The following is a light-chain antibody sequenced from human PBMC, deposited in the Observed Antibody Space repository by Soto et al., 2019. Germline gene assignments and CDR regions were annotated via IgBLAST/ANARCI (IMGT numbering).Light chain of an antibody. CDR3: QVWNTSSDHAL. CDR2: YDT. V-gene: IGLV3-21*04. J-gene: IGLJ2*01. CDR1: NIGGKS. Sequence: SYELTQPPSVSVAPGKTATISCGGDNIGGKSVHWYQQKPGQAPVLVIYYDTERPSGIPERLSGSNSGNTATLTISRVEAGDEADYYCQVWNTSSDHALFGGGTKLTVL.